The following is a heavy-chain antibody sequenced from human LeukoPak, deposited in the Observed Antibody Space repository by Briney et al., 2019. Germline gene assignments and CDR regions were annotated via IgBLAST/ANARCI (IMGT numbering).Heavy chain of an antibody. Sequence: SETLSLTCVVSGASVSTSHWNWIRQLPGKGLEWIGCLSYTGKTDYNPSLTSRVTISLATSKTQVSLKLASVTAADTAIYYCSEGYFEPFDHWGQGILVTVSS. V-gene: IGHV4-59*02. CDR2: LSYTGKT. D-gene: IGHD2/OR15-2a*01. CDR1: GASVSTSH. CDR3: SEGYFEPFDH. J-gene: IGHJ4*02.